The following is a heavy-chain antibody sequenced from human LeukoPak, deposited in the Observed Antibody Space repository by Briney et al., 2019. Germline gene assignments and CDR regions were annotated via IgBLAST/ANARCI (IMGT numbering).Heavy chain of an antibody. CDR2: ISSSSSYI. CDR3: ARGKITYDILTGYYTWFDP. D-gene: IGHD3-9*01. V-gene: IGHV3-21*01. CDR1: GFTFSNYN. Sequence: PGGSLRLSCAASGFTFSNYNMNWVRQAPGKGLEWVSSISSSSSYIYYADSVKGRFTISRDNAKNSLYRQMNSLRAEDTAVYYCARGKITYDILTGYYTWFDPWGQGTLVTVSS. J-gene: IGHJ5*02.